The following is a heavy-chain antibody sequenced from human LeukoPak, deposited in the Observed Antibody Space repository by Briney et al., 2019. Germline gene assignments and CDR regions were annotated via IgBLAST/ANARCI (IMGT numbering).Heavy chain of an antibody. CDR3: ARRRPNTAMVGLDDAFDI. CDR1: GGSISPYY. D-gene: IGHD5-18*01. CDR2: IYYSGST. V-gene: IGHV4-59*01. J-gene: IGHJ3*02. Sequence: SETLSLTCTVSGGSISPYYWSWIRQPPGKGLEWIGYIYYSGSTNYNPSLKSRVTISVDTSKNQFSLRLSSVTAADTAVYYCARRRPNTAMVGLDDAFDIWGQGTMVTVSS.